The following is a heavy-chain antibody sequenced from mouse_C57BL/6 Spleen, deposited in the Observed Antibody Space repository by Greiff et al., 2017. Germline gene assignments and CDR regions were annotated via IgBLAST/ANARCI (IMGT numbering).Heavy chain of an antibody. CDR2: INPSSGYT. V-gene: IGHV1-7*01. CDR1: GYTLTSYW. D-gene: IGHD4-1*01. CDR3: AKDNWDVGFAY. Sequence: QLSESGAELAKPGASVTLSRKASGYTLTSYWMHWVKQRPGQGPEWIGYINPSSGYTKYTQKFKEKATLTADKSSSTSYMQLSSLTYDDSAVDYCAKDNWDVGFAYWGQGTLVTVSA. J-gene: IGHJ3*01.